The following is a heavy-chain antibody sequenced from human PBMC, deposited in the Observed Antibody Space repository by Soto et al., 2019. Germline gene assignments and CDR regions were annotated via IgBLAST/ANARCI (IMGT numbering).Heavy chain of an antibody. V-gene: IGHV3-64*01. Sequence: EVQLVESGGGLVQPGGSLRLSCTASGLTFSSYGMHWVRQAPGKGLEYVSGINSNGGSTYYANSVKGRFTVSRDNSKNTLYLQMGGLRDEDMAVYYCARDSGRSEGWFDPWGQGTRVTVSS. J-gene: IGHJ5*02. CDR3: ARDSGRSEGWFDP. CDR1: GLTFSSYG. CDR2: INSNGGST. D-gene: IGHD1-26*01.